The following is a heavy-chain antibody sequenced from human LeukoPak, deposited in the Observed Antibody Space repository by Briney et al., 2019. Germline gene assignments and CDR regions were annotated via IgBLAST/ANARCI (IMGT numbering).Heavy chain of an antibody. CDR1: GFTFSSFW. D-gene: IGHD2-15*01. V-gene: IGHV3-7*01. J-gene: IGHJ4*02. Sequence: GGSLRLSCAASGFTFSSFWMSWVRHAPGKGLEWVANIKGDGSEIYYVDSVKGRFSISRDNAKNSLYLQMSSLRAEDTAVYYCARDGSSFGYWGQGALVTVSS. CDR2: IKGDGSEI. CDR3: ARDGSSFGY.